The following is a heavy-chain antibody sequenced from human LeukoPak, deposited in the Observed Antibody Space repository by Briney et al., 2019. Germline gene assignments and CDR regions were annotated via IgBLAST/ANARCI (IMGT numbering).Heavy chain of an antibody. J-gene: IGHJ4*02. CDR3: AKWRGSL. V-gene: IGHV3-30*18. Sequence: PGGSLRLSCAASGFTFSTNAMHWVRQAPGKGLEWVAVISYDGSNKYYADSVKGRFTISRDNSKNTLYLQMNSLRAEDTAVYYCAKWRGSLWGQGTLVTVSS. CDR2: ISYDGSNK. CDR1: GFTFSTNA. D-gene: IGHD3-10*01.